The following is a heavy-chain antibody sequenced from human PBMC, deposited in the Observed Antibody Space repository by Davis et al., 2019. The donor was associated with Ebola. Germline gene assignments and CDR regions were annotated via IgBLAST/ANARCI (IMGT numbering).Heavy chain of an antibody. J-gene: IGHJ4*02. Sequence: AASVKVSCKASGGTFSSYAISWVRQAPGQGLEWMGRIIPILGIANYAQKFQGRVTITADKSTSTAYMELSSLRSEDTAVYYCARNSVAGRYYFDYWGQGTLVTVSS. D-gene: IGHD6-19*01. V-gene: IGHV1-69*04. CDR2: IIPILGIA. CDR3: ARNSVAGRYYFDY. CDR1: GGTFSSYA.